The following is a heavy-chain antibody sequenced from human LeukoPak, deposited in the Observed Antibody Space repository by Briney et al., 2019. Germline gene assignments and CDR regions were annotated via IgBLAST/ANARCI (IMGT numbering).Heavy chain of an antibody. Sequence: PGGSLRLSCAASGFTFSSYSMSWVRQAPGKGLEWVSYISSSSSTIYYADSVKGRFTISRDNAKNSLYLQMNSLRAEDTAVYYCARDPSSSWYGTNWFDPWGQGTLVTVSS. V-gene: IGHV3-48*01. CDR3: ARDPSSSWYGTNWFDP. D-gene: IGHD6-13*01. CDR1: GFTFSSYS. J-gene: IGHJ5*02. CDR2: ISSSSSTI.